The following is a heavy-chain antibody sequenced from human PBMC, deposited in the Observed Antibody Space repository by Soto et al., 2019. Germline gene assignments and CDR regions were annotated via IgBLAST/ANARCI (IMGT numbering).Heavy chain of an antibody. Sequence: EVQLVESGGGLVKPGGSLRLSCAASGFTFSSYSMNWVRQAPGKGLEWVSSISSSSSYIYYADSVKGRFTISRDNAKNSLYRQMNSLRAEDTAVYYCAREEGSRAAAGTYWFDPWGQGTLVTVSS. V-gene: IGHV3-21*01. J-gene: IGHJ5*02. CDR2: ISSSSSYI. CDR3: AREEGSRAAAGTYWFDP. CDR1: GFTFSSYS. D-gene: IGHD6-13*01.